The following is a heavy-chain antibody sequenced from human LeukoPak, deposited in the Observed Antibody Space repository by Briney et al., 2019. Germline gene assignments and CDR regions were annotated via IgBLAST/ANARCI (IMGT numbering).Heavy chain of an antibody. J-gene: IGHJ6*03. CDR1: GGSFSGYY. D-gene: IGHD1-26*01. CDR2: INHSGST. V-gene: IGHV4-34*01. Sequence: SETLSLTCAVYGGSFSGYYWSWIRQPPGKGLEWIGEINHSGSTNYNPSLKSRVTISVDTSKNQFSLKLSSVTAADTAVYYCARLPIVGATTSSGYYYYMDVWGKGTTVTVSS. CDR3: ARLPIVGATTSSGYYYYMDV.